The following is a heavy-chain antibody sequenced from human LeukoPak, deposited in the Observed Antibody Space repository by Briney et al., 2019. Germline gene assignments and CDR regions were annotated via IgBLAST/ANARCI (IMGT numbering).Heavy chain of an antibody. D-gene: IGHD3-9*01. V-gene: IGHV3-21*01. Sequence: PGGSLRLSCAAPGFTFSSYSMNWVRQAPGKGLEWVSSISSSSSYIYYADSVKGRFTISRDNAKNSLYLQMNSLRAEDTAVYYCARGEYDILTGLSFDPWGQGTLVTVSS. CDR1: GFTFSSYS. CDR2: ISSSSSYI. CDR3: ARGEYDILTGLSFDP. J-gene: IGHJ5*02.